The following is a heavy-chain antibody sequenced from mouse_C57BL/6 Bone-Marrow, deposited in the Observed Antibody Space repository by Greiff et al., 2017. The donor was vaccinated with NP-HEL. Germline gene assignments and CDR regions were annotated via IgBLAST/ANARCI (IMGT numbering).Heavy chain of an antibody. Sequence: EVMLVESEGGLVQPGSSMKLSCTASGFTFSDYYMAWVRQVPEKGLEWVANINYDGSSTYYLDSLKSRFIISRDNAKNILYLQMSSLKSEDTATYYCARDYIFDYWGQGTTLTVSS. CDR3: ARDYIFDY. CDR2: INYDGSST. J-gene: IGHJ2*01. D-gene: IGHD1-3*01. CDR1: GFTFSDYY. V-gene: IGHV5-16*01.